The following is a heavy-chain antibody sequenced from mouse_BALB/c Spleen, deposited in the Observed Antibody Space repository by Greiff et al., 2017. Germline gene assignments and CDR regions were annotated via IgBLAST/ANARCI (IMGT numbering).Heavy chain of an antibody. V-gene: IGHV1-69*02. CDR3: ARSYGNYEAWFAY. CDR2: IDPSDSYT. J-gene: IGHJ3*01. CDR1: GYTFTSYW. Sequence: VQLQQSGAELVKPGASVKLSCKASGYTFTSYWMHWVKQRPGQGLEWIGEIDPSDSYTNYNQKFKGKATLTVDKSSSTAYMQLSSLTSEDSAVYYCARSYGNYEAWFAYWGQGTLVTVSA. D-gene: IGHD2-1*01.